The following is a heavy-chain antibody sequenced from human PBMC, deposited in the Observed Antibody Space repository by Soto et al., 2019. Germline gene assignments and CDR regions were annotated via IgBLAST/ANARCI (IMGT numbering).Heavy chain of an antibody. Sequence: QITLNESGPTQVKPRQTLTLTCTFSGFSLTTSGVGVGWIRQSPGKAPEWLALIYWDDDKRYSPSLKGRLIITKETSKNQGVLTMVHFDPADIATYYCAHRVLRTVFGLVTTIAIYFDLWGQGTPVAVSS. CDR2: IYWDDDK. CDR3: AHRVLRTVFGLVTTIAIYFDL. D-gene: IGHD3-3*01. V-gene: IGHV2-5*02. J-gene: IGHJ4*02. CDR1: GFSLTTSGVG.